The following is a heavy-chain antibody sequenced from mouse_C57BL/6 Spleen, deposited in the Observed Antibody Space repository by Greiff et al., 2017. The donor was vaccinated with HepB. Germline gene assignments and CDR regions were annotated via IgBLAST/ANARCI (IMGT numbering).Heavy chain of an antibody. Sequence: EVKLVESGGGLVKPGGSLKLSCAASGFTFSSYAMSWVRQTPEKRLEWVATISDGGSYTYYPDNVKGRFTISRDNAKTNLYLQMSHLKSEDTAMYYCAREATVVARYFDVWGTGTTVTVSS. V-gene: IGHV5-4*01. CDR1: GFTFSSYA. CDR3: AREATVVARYFDV. J-gene: IGHJ1*03. CDR2: ISDGGSYT. D-gene: IGHD1-1*01.